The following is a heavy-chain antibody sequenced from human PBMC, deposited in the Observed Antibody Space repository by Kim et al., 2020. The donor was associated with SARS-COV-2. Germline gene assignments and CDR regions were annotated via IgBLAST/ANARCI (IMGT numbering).Heavy chain of an antibody. D-gene: IGHD3-22*01. Sequence: PSLTSRVTISVDTSKNQFSLKLSSVTAADTAVYYCAREGEDSSGYYYGYWGQGTLVTVSS. J-gene: IGHJ4*02. V-gene: IGHV4-59*01. CDR3: AREGEDSSGYYYGY.